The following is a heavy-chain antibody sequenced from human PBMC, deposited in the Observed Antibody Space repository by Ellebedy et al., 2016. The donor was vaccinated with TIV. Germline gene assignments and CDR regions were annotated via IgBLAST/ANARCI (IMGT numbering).Heavy chain of an antibody. D-gene: IGHD2-2*02. CDR3: AKGYCSSTSCYTPYYYYYYGMDV. J-gene: IGHJ6*02. CDR2: ISYDGSNK. CDR1: GFTFSSYG. V-gene: IGHV3-30*18. Sequence: GESLKISXAASGFTFSSYGMHWVRQAPGKGLEWVAVISYDGSNKYYADSVKGRFTISRDNSKNTLYLQMNSLRAEDTAVYYCAKGYCSSTSCYTPYYYYYYGMDVWGQGTTVTVSS.